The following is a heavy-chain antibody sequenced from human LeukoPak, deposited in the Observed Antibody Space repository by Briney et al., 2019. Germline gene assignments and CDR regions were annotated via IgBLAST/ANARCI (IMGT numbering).Heavy chain of an antibody. D-gene: IGHD3-10*01. Sequence: GGSLRLSCAASGFTFSSYSMNWVRQAPGKGLEWVSCISSSTDYIYYADSVKGRFTISRDNSKNTLCLQMNSLRAEDTAIYYCATLWSFFDYWGQGTLVTVSS. V-gene: IGHV3-21*04. CDR1: GFTFSSYS. CDR3: ATLWSFFDY. J-gene: IGHJ4*02. CDR2: ISSSTDYI.